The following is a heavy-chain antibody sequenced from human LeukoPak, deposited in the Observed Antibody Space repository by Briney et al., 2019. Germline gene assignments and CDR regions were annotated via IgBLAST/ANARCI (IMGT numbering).Heavy chain of an antibody. J-gene: IGHJ4*02. CDR2: VVSDGSDK. Sequence: PGGSLRLSCAASGFTFNSYWMSWVRQAPGKGLEWVANVVSDGSDKYYVDSVKGRFTISRHKAKNSLYLQMNSLRAEDTAVYYCARNNYYARDYWGQGTLVTVSS. V-gene: IGHV3-7*01. CDR3: ARNNYYARDY. CDR1: GFTFNSYW. D-gene: IGHD1-26*01.